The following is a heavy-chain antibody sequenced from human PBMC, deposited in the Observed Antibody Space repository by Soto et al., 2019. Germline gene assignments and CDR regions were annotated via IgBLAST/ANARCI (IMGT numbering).Heavy chain of an antibody. CDR3: ARAPANHYYGMDV. J-gene: IGHJ6*02. CDR2: ISSSGSSR. CDR1: GFPFSIYE. Sequence: GGSLRLSCAASGFPFSIYEMNLVRQSPGKGLEWVSYISSSGSSRFYADSVRGRFTISRGNAKNSLYLQMNSLRAEDTGVYHCARAPANHYYGMDVWGQGTTVTVPS. V-gene: IGHV3-48*03.